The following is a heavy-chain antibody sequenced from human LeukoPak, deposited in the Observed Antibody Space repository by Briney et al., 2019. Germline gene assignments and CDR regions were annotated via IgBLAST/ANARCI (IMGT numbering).Heavy chain of an antibody. J-gene: IGHJ4*02. D-gene: IGHD7-27*01. CDR2: INHSGST. V-gene: IGHV4-34*01. Sequence: SETLSLTCAVYGGSFSGYYWSWIRQPPGKGLEWIGEINHSGSTNYNPSLKSRVTISVDTSKNQFSLKLSSVTAADTAVYYCARDLMGTGEFDYWGQGTLVTVSS. CDR1: GGSFSGYY. CDR3: ARDLMGTGEFDY.